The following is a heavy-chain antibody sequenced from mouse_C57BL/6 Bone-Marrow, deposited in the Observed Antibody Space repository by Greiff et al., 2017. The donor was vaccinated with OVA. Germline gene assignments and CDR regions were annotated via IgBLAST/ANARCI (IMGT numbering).Heavy chain of an antibody. D-gene: IGHD1-1*01. CDR3: AREEPEYYGRGGYFDV. J-gene: IGHJ1*03. V-gene: IGHV1-9*01. CDR1: GYTFTGYW. Sequence: QVQLQQSGAELMKPGASVKLSCKATGYTFTGYWIEWVKQRPGHGLEWIGEILPGSGSTNYNEKFKGKATFTADSSSNTAYMQLSSLTTEDSAIYNCAREEPEYYGRGGYFDVWGTGTTVTVSS. CDR2: ILPGSGST.